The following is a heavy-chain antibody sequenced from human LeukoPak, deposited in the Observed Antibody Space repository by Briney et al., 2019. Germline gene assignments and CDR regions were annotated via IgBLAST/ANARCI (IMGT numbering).Heavy chain of an antibody. J-gene: IGHJ4*02. Sequence: GGSLRLSCAASGFTFSNYAMSWVRQAPGKRLEWVSGISGTSGTINYADPVKGRFTISRGNSKNTVYLQMNSLRAEDTAVYYCAKRLGDQRAFDYWGQGTLVTVSS. CDR1: GFTFSNYA. CDR3: AKRLGDQRAFDY. D-gene: IGHD2-21*02. V-gene: IGHV3-23*01. CDR2: ISGTSGTI.